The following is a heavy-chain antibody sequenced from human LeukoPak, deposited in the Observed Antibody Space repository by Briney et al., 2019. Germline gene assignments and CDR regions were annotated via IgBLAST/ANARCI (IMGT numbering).Heavy chain of an antibody. Sequence: ASVKVSCKASGYTFTSYDINWVRQATGQGLEWMGWMNPNSGNTNYAQKLQGRVTMTTDTSTSTAYMELRSLRSDDTAVYYCARGQYSNYDYWGQGTLVTISS. D-gene: IGHD4-11*01. V-gene: IGHV1-18*01. CDR3: ARGQYSNYDY. J-gene: IGHJ4*02. CDR1: GYTFTSYD. CDR2: MNPNSGNT.